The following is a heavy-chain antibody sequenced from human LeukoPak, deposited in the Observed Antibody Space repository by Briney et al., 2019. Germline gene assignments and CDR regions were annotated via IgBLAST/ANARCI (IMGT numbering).Heavy chain of an antibody. CDR3: ARILRGYCSGGSCYDFDY. J-gene: IGHJ4*02. CDR1: GYTFTSYG. V-gene: IGHV1-18*04. D-gene: IGHD2-15*01. Sequence: ASVKVSCKASGYTFTSYGISWVRQAPGQGLEWMGWICTYNGNTNYAQKLQGRVTMTTDTSTSTAYMELRSLRSDDTAVYYCARILRGYCSGGSCYDFDYWGQGTLVTVSS. CDR2: ICTYNGNT.